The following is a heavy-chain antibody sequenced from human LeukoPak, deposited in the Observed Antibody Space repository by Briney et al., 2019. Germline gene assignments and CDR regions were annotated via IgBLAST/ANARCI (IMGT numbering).Heavy chain of an antibody. CDR2: IYTSGST. J-gene: IGHJ6*03. D-gene: IGHD5-18*01. CDR1: GGSISSYY. Sequence: SETLSLTCTVSGGSISSYYWSWLRQPAGKGLEWIGRIYTSGSTNYNPSLKSRVTMSVDTSKNQFSLKLSSVTAADTAVYYCARDRVYSYGYSYYYYMDVWGEGTTVTVSS. CDR3: ARDRVYSYGYSYYYYMDV. V-gene: IGHV4-4*07.